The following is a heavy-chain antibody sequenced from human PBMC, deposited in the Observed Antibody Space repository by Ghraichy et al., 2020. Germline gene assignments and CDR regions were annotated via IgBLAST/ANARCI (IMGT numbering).Heavy chain of an antibody. Sequence: ASVKVSCKTSGYTFTNYGISWVRQAPGQGLQWMGWISAYNGNTNYAQKFQGRVTMTTDTSTSTAYMELRSLRADDAAVYYCARRPTKRGWANFDYWGQGTLVTVSS. CDR3: ARRPTKRGWANFDY. CDR1: GYTFTNYG. CDR2: ISAYNGNT. J-gene: IGHJ4*02. V-gene: IGHV1-18*01. D-gene: IGHD2-8*01.